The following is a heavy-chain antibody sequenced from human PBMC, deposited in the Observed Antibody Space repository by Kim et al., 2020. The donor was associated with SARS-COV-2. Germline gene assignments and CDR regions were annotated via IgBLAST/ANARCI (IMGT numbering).Heavy chain of an antibody. V-gene: IGHV4-39*07. J-gene: IGHJ5*02. CDR3: ARGLWGWLQLYNWFDP. CDR1: GGSISSSSYY. D-gene: IGHD5-12*01. CDR2: IYYSGST. Sequence: SETLSLTCTVSGGSISSSSYYWGWIRQPPGKGLEWIGDIYYSGSTYYNPSLKSRVTISVDTAKNQFSLKLSSVTAADTAVYYCARGLWGWLQLYNWFDP.